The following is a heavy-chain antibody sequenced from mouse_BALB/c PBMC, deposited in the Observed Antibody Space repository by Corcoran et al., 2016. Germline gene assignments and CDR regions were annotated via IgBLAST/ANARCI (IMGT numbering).Heavy chain of an antibody. CDR3: GRQAWFAY. V-gene: IGHV14-3*02. J-gene: IGHJ3*01. CDR2: IDPANGNT. Sequence: EVQLQQSGAELVKPGASVKLSCTASGFNIKDTYMHWVKQRPEQGLEWIGRIDPANGNTKYDPKFQGKATITADTSSNTAYLQLSSLTSEDTAVYYCGRQAWFAYWGQGTLVTVSA. CDR1: GFNIKDTY.